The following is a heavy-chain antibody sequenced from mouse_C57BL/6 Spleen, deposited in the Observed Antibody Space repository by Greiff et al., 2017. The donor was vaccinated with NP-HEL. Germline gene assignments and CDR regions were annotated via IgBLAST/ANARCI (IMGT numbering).Heavy chain of an antibody. CDR2: FYPGSGSI. D-gene: IGHD2-1*01. CDR3: ARHEWDIYYGNSYAMDY. V-gene: IGHV1-62-2*01. CDR1: GYTFTEYT. J-gene: IGHJ4*01. Sequence: LQQSGAELVKPGASVKLSCKASGYTFTEYTIHWVKQRSGQGLEWIGWFYPGSGSIKYNEKFKDKATLTADKSSSTVYMELSRLTSEDSAVYFCARHEWDIYYGNSYAMDYWGQGTSVTVSS.